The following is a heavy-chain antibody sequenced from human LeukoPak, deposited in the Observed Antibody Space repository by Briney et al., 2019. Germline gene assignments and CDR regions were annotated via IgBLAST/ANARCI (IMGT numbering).Heavy chain of an antibody. J-gene: IGHJ5*02. V-gene: IGHV1-46*01. CDR3: ARAQSGSYLGNWFDP. CDR1: GDTFTSYY. CDR2: IDPSGGST. D-gene: IGHD1-26*01. Sequence: ASVKVSCKTSGDTFTSYYIHWVRRAPGQGLEWMGLIDPSGGSTSCAQNFQGRVTMTRDTSTSTVYMELSSLRSEDTAVYYCARAQSGSYLGNWFDPWGQGTLVTVSS.